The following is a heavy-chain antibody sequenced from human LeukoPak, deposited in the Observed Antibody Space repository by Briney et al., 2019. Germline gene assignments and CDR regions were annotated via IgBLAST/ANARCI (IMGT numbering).Heavy chain of an antibody. J-gene: IGHJ4*02. CDR2: IYYSGST. CDR1: GGSISSYY. V-gene: IGHV4-59*08. Sequence: PETLSLTCTVSGGSISSYYWSWIRQPPGKGLEWIGYIYYSGSTNYNPPLKSRVTISVDTSKNQFSLKLSSVTAADTAVYYCARLPYYDFWSGYPTAHFDYWGQGTLVTVSS. CDR3: ARLPYYDFWSGYPTAHFDY. D-gene: IGHD3-3*01.